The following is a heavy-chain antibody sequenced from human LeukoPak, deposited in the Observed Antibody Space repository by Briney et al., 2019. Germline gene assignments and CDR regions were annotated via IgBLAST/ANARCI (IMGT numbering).Heavy chain of an antibody. Sequence: GGSLRLSCAASGFTVSSNYMSWVRQAPGKGLEWVSIIYSGGNTYYADSVKGRFTISRDNSKNTLYLQMNSLRAEDTAVYYCARGLGIGGYYFDYWGQGTLVTVSS. J-gene: IGHJ4*02. CDR1: GFTVSSNY. CDR3: ARGLGIGGYYFDY. CDR2: IYSGGNT. D-gene: IGHD7-27*01. V-gene: IGHV3-53*01.